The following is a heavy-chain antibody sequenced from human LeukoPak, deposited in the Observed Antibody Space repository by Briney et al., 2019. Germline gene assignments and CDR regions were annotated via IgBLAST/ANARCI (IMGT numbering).Heavy chain of an antibody. CDR1: GLTFRNYA. Sequence: GGSLRLSCAASGLTFRNYAMNWVRQAPGKGLEWVSSISGSGGGTFYADSVKGRFTISRDNSKKTVYLQMQSLRVEDTAVYYCVKSNNLGGDYWGQGTLVTVSS. CDR2: ISGSGGGT. J-gene: IGHJ4*02. CDR3: VKSNNLGGDY. V-gene: IGHV3-23*01. D-gene: IGHD1/OR15-1a*01.